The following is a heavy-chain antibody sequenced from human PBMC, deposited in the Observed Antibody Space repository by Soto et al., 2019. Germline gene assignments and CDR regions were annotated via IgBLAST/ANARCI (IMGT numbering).Heavy chain of an antibody. CDR2: IYHSGST. V-gene: IGHV4-4*02. CDR3: ARAPRYSSSAGARYYYYGMDV. CDR1: GGSISSSNW. J-gene: IGHJ6*02. D-gene: IGHD6-6*01. Sequence: SETLSLTCAVSGGSISSSNWWSWVRQPPGKGLEWIGEIYHSGSTNYNPSLKSRVTISVDKSKNQFSLKLSSVTAADTAVYYCARAPRYSSSAGARYYYYGMDVWGQGTTVTVSS.